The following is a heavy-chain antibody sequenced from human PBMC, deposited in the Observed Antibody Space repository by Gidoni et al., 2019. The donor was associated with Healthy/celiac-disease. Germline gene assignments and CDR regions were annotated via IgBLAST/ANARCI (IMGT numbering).Heavy chain of an antibody. D-gene: IGHD6-6*01. CDR3: GGANSDDYGSSSRGFDY. V-gene: IGHV3-21*01. Sequence: EVQLVESGGGLVKPGGSLRLSCAASGFTFSSYSMNWVRQAPGKGLEWVSSISSSSSYIYYADSVEGLFTISRDTDKNSLYLQMNSLRAENTAVYYCGGANSDDYGSSSRGFDYWGQGTLVTVSS. CDR2: ISSSSSYI. CDR1: GFTFSSYS. J-gene: IGHJ4*02.